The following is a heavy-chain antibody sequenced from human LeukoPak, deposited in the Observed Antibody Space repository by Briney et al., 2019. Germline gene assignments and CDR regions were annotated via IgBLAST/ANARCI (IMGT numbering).Heavy chain of an antibody. CDR2: ISSSSSYI. CDR3: ARDRSSMVRGHGMVV. J-gene: IGHJ6*02. Sequence: PGGSLRLSCAASGFTFSSYSMDWVRQAPGNGLEWVSSISSSSSYIYYADSVKGRFTISRDNAKNSLYLQMNSLRAEDTAVYYCARDRSSMVRGHGMVVWGQRTTVTVSS. V-gene: IGHV3-21*01. CDR1: GFTFSSYS. D-gene: IGHD3-10*01.